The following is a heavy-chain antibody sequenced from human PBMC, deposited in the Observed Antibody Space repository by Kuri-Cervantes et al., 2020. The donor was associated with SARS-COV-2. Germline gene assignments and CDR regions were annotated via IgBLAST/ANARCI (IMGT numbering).Heavy chain of an antibody. Sequence: ASVKVSCNASGYTFTSYGISWVRQAPGQGLEWMGWISAYNGNTNYAQKLQGRVTMTTDTSTSTVYMELSSLRSEDTAVYYCASGGQLPYYYYYYYMDVWGKGTTVTVSS. D-gene: IGHD1-1*01. V-gene: IGHV1-18*01. CDR3: ASGGQLPYYYYYYYMDV. CDR1: GYTFTSYG. CDR2: ISAYNGNT. J-gene: IGHJ6*03.